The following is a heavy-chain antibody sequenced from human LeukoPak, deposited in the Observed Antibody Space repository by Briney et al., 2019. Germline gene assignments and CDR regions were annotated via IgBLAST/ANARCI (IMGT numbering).Heavy chain of an antibody. D-gene: IGHD3-10*01. CDR1: GFTFSNYW. CDR2: INRDGSTT. Sequence: PGGSLRCSCAASGFTFSNYWVHWVRQAPGKGLVWVSRINRDGSTTKYADSVKGRFTVSRDNAKNTLNLQMNSLRAEDTAVYYCARDKKSGESSEIDYWGQGTLVTVSS. J-gene: IGHJ4*02. CDR3: ARDKKSGESSEIDY. V-gene: IGHV3-74*03.